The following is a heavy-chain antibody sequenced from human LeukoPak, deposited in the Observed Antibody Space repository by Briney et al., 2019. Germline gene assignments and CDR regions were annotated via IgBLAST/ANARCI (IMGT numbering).Heavy chain of an antibody. Sequence: GGSLRLSCAASGFTVSSNYMSWVRQAPGKGLEWVSVIYSGGSTYYADSVKGRFTISRDNSKNTLYLQMNGLRAEDTAVYYCARERAGWVDYWGQGTLVTVSS. CDR1: GFTVSSNY. V-gene: IGHV3-66*02. D-gene: IGHD1-26*01. CDR2: IYSGGST. J-gene: IGHJ4*02. CDR3: ARERAGWVDY.